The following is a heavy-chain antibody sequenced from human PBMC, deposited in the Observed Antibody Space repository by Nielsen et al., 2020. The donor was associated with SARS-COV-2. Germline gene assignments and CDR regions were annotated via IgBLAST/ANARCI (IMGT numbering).Heavy chain of an antibody. Sequence: GESLKISCAASGFTFSDYYMSWIRQAPGKGLEWVSYISSSSSYIYYADSVKGRFTISRDNAKNSLYLQMNSLRAEDTAVYYCARDVPLPDYWGQGTLVTVSS. CDR1: GFTFSDYY. V-gene: IGHV3-11*06. CDR3: ARDVPLPDY. CDR2: ISSSSSYI. J-gene: IGHJ4*02.